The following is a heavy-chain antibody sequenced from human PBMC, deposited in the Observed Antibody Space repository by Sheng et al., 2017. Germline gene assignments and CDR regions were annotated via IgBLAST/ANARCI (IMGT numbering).Heavy chain of an antibody. Sequence: EVQLVESGGGLVKAGGVPSRLSCAASGFTFSTYTMNWVRQPAGKGLEWVSSTSSAGSYIFYADSVKGRFTISRDNAKNSLFLQMNSLRVEDTAVYYCARVRGYSMDVWGQGTTVAVSS. CDR3: ARVRGYSMDV. CDR1: GFTFSTYT. D-gene: IGHD6-13*01. CDR2: TSSAGSYI. V-gene: IGHV3-21*01. J-gene: IGHJ6*02.